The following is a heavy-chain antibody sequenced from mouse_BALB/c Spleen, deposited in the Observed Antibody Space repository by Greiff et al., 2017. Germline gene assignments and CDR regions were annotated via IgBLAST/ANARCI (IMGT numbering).Heavy chain of an antibody. J-gene: IGHJ4*01. Sequence: EVKLVESGGDLVKPGGSLKLSCAASGFTFSSYGMSWVRQTPDKRLEWVATISSGGSYTYYPDSVKGRFTISRDNAKNNLYLQMSSLKSEDTAMYYCARDRDGGGYAMDYWGQGTSVTVSS. CDR3: ARDRDGGGYAMDY. CDR1: GFTFSSYG. CDR2: ISSGGSYT. V-gene: IGHV5-6*01.